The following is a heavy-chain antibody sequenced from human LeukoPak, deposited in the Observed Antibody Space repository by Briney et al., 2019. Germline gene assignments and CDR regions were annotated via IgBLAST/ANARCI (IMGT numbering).Heavy chain of an antibody. CDR3: AKDAGELSLSPRKYESSHFDY. D-gene: IGHD3-16*02. J-gene: IGHJ4*02. CDR2: ISWDGGST. CDR1: GFTFDDYT. Sequence: GGSLRLSCAASGFTFDDYTMHWVRQAPGKGLEWVSLISWDGGSTYYADSVKGRFTISRDNSKNSLYLQMNSLRTEDTALYYCAKDAGELSLSPRKYESSHFDYWGQGTLVTVSS. V-gene: IGHV3-43*01.